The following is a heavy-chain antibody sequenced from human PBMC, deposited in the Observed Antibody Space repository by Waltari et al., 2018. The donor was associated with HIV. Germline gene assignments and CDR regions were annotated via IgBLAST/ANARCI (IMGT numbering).Heavy chain of an antibody. J-gene: IGHJ4*02. CDR1: GFTLRSYS. V-gene: IGHV3-21*01. D-gene: IGHD3-22*01. Sequence: VQLVESGGGLVKPGGSLSLSCAASGFTLRSYSLNWVRQAPGKGLEWVSSISSSSSYIYYADSVKGRFTISRDNAKNSLYLQMNSLRAEDTAVYYCARVDYYHSTKSRYFDSWGQGTLVTVSS. CDR3: ARVDYYHSTKSRYFDS. CDR2: ISSSSSYI.